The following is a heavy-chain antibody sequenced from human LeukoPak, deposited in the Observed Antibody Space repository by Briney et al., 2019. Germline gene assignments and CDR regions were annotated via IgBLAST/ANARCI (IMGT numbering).Heavy chain of an antibody. J-gene: IGHJ4*02. D-gene: IGHD4-23*01. CDR1: GFSFSNFG. CDR2: IYYDGTNR. V-gene: IGHV3-33*01. CDR3: ARQTTVAADF. Sequence: GGSLRLSCTASGFSFSNFGMHWVRQAPGKGLEWVTLIYYDGTNRYYADSVKGRFTVSRDNSNNTVYLQMSSLRVEDTAVYYCARQTTVAADFWGQGTLVTFAS.